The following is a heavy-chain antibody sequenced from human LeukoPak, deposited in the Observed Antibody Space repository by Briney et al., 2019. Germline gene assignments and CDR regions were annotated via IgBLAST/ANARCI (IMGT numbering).Heavy chain of an antibody. CDR1: GFTFSSYS. D-gene: IGHD2-2*01. Sequence: GGSLRLSCAASGFTFSSYSMNWVRQAPGKGLEWVSSISSSSYIYYADSVKGRFTISRDNAKNSLYLQMNSLRAEDTAVYYCARDLGYCSSTSCPNFDYWGQGTLVTVSS. J-gene: IGHJ4*02. CDR2: ISSSSYI. V-gene: IGHV3-21*01. CDR3: ARDLGYCSSTSCPNFDY.